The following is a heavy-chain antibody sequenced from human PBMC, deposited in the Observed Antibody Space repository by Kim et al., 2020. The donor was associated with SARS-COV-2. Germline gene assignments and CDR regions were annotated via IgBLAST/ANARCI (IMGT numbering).Heavy chain of an antibody. CDR1: GFTFSAHS. CDR2: ISYGGSTI. V-gene: IGHV3-48*02. D-gene: IGHD5-18*01. CDR3: ARDKRGYSYGTGYFDY. J-gene: IGHJ4*02. Sequence: GGSLRLSCAASGFTFSAHSINWVRQAPGKGLEWVSYISYGGSTIYYADSLKGRFTISRDNAKNSLYLQMNSLRDEDTAVYYCARDKRGYSYGTGYFDYWGQGTLVTVSS.